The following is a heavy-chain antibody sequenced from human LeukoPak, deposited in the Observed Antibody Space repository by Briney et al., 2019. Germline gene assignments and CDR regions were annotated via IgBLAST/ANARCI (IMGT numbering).Heavy chain of an antibody. J-gene: IGHJ6*04. Sequence: GGSLRLSCAASGFTFSSYEMNWVRQAPGKGLEGVSYISSSGSTVYYADSVKGRFTISRDNAKNSLYLQMNSLRAEDTAVYYCAELGITMIGGVWGKGTTVTISS. V-gene: IGHV3-48*03. CDR1: GFTFSSYE. CDR2: ISSSGSTV. CDR3: AELGITMIGGV. D-gene: IGHD3-10*02.